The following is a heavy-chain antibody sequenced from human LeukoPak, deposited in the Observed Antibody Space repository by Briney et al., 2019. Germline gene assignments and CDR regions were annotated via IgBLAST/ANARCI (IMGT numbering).Heavy chain of an antibody. CDR1: GGSISSSSYY. D-gene: IGHD3-9*01. V-gene: IGHV4-39*01. Sequence: SETLSLTCTVSGGSISSSSYYWGWIRQPPGKGLEWIGSIYYSGSTYYNPSLKSRVTISVDTSKNQFSLKLSSVTAADTAVYYCARIVVPARLRYFDWLPCHFDYWGQGTLVTVSS. J-gene: IGHJ4*02. CDR3: ARIVVPARLRYFDWLPCHFDY. CDR2: IYYSGST.